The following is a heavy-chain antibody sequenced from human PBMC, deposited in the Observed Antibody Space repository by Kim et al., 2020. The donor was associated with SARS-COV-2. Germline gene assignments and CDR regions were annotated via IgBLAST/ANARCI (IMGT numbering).Heavy chain of an antibody. D-gene: IGHD5-18*01. J-gene: IGHJ6*02. CDR3: ARGRAGVVPAPVLGLGPFYEYYIMDV. CDR1: GGSFSGYS. Sequence: SETLSLTCAVYGGSFSGYSWTWLRQPPGKGLEWIGEIKHSGSTNYDPSLQSRLSVSIDTSKNQFSLRLKSVTAADTAVYYCARGRAGVVPAPVLGLGPFYEYYIMDVWGRGTTVTVSS. V-gene: IGHV4-34*01. CDR2: IKHSGST.